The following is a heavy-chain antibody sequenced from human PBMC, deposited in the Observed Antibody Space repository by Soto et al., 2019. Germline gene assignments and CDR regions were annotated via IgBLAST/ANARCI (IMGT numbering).Heavy chain of an antibody. CDR2: ISYDGSNK. V-gene: IGHV3-30-3*01. CDR3: ARDERPLQYYYDSSGSYY. Sequence: GGSLRLSCAASGFTFSSYATHWVRQAPGKGLEWVAVISYDGSNKYYADSVKGRFTISRDNSKNTLYLQMNSLRAEDTAVYYCARDERPLQYYYDSSGSYYWGQGTLVTVSS. D-gene: IGHD3-22*01. J-gene: IGHJ4*02. CDR1: GFTFSSYA.